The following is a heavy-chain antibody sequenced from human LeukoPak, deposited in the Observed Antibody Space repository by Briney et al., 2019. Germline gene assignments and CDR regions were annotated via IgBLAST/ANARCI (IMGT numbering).Heavy chain of an antibody. CDR3: ARHLQGCSSTSCPFDY. V-gene: IGHV5-51*01. J-gene: IGHJ4*02. CDR2: IYPGDSDT. D-gene: IGHD2-2*01. Sequence: AGESLKISCKGSGYSFTSYWIGWVRQMPGKGLEWMGIIYPGDSDTRYSPSFQGQVTISADKSISTAYLQWSSLKASDTAMYYCARHLQGCSSTSCPFDYWGQGTLVTVSS. CDR1: GYSFTSYW.